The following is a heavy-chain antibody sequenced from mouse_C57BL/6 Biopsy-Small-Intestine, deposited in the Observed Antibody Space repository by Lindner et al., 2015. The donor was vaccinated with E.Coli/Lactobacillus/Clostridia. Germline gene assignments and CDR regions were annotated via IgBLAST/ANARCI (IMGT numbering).Heavy chain of an antibody. CDR1: GYTSSEFS. D-gene: IGHD3-1*01. CDR2: PDPEDGYT. CDR3: TTDLMGQLGY. J-gene: IGHJ4*01. Sequence: SVKVSCKVSGYTSSEFSVHWVRQAPGKGLEWMGGPDPEDGYTIYGQKLRGRVSMTEDTSTYTAYMELSSLISEDTAIYYCTTDLMGQLGYWGQGTLVTVSS. V-gene: IGHV1S127*01.